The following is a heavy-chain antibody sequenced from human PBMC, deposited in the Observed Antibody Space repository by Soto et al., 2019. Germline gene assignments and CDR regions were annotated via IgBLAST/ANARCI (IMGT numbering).Heavy chain of an antibody. CDR3: AKRFAYSSGLDGFDI. V-gene: IGHV3-23*01. Sequence: GGSLRLSCAASGFIFSSYAMTWVRQGPGKGLEWVSGISGSGGTTYYADSVKGRFIISRDNPKNTLYLQMNILRAEDSAIYYCAKRFAYSSGLDGFDIWGQGTMVTVSS. D-gene: IGHD6-19*01. J-gene: IGHJ3*02. CDR2: ISGSGGTT. CDR1: GFIFSSYA.